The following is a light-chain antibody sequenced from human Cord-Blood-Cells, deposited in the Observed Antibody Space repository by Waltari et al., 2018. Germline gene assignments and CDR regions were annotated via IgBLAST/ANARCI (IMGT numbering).Light chain of an antibody. CDR1: SSDVGGYNY. J-gene: IGLJ3*02. Sequence: QSALTQPASVSGSPGQSITISCTGTSSDVGGYNYVSWYQQHPGKAPKLMIYDVSKRPSGVSNRFSSSKSGNTASLTISGRQAEDEADYYCSSYTSSSTWVFGGGTKLTVL. V-gene: IGLV2-14*03. CDR2: DVS. CDR3: SSYTSSSTWV.